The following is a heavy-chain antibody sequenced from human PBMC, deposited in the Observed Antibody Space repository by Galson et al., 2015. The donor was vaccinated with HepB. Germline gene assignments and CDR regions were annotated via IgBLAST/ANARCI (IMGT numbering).Heavy chain of an antibody. CDR1: GYNFSSYW. Sequence: QSGAEVKKPGESLKISCKGSGYNFSSYWIGWVRQMPGKGLEWLGIIYPGNSDTRYSPSSQGQGTISADKSISTAHPQWSSLKASDTAMYYCARHHPNNYDILAGYYFYFDYWGQGTLVTLSS. CDR2: IYPGNSDT. D-gene: IGHD3-9*01. CDR3: ARHHPNNYDILAGYYFYFDY. V-gene: IGHV5-51*01. J-gene: IGHJ4*02.